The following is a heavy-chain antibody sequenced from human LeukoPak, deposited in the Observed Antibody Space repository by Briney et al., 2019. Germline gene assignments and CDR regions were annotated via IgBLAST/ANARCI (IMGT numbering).Heavy chain of an antibody. J-gene: IGHJ6*03. V-gene: IGHV1-2*06. Sequence: ASVKVSCKASGYTFTGYYMHWVRQAPGQGLEWMGRINPNSGGTNYAQKFQGRVTMTRDTSISTAYMELSRLRSDDTAVYYCARVYFYYYYYMDVWGKGTTVTVSS. CDR2: INPNSGGT. D-gene: IGHD2/OR15-2a*01. CDR3: ARVYFYYYYYMDV. CDR1: GYTFTGYY.